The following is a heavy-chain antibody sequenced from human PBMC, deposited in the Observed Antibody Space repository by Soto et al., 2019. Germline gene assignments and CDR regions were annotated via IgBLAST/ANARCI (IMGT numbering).Heavy chain of an antibody. CDR1: GYTFTSYD. Sequence: WTSGKVSCSASGYTFTSYDINWVRQATGQGLEWMGWMNPNSGNTGYAQKFQGRVTMTRNTSISTAYMELSSLRSEDTAVYYRAREAGGGWGMDVWGQGTTVTVSS. CDR3: AREAGGGWGMDV. CDR2: MNPNSGNT. D-gene: IGHD6-19*01. V-gene: IGHV1-8*01. J-gene: IGHJ6*02.